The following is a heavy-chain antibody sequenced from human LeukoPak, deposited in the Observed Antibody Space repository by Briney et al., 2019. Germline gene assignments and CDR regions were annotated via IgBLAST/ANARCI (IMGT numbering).Heavy chain of an antibody. D-gene: IGHD7-27*01. J-gene: IGHJ3*02. V-gene: IGHV3-7*05. CDR2: IKQDGSES. Sequence: GGSLRLSCAASGXTFSSYWMSWVRQAPGTGQQWVANIKQDGSESYYVDSVKGRFTISRDNAKNSLYLQMNSLRAEDTAVYYCARRLTGNNAFDIWGQGTMVTVSS. CDR1: GXTFSSYW. CDR3: ARRLTGNNAFDI.